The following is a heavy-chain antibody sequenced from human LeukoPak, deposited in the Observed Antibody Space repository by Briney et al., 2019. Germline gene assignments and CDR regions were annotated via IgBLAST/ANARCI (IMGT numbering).Heavy chain of an antibody. J-gene: IGHJ4*02. CDR3: ARDLASNTGWEFDY. CDR2: IYGGGST. V-gene: IGHV3-53*01. CDR1: GFTVSSNY. Sequence: GGSLRLSCAASGFTVSSNYMNWVRQAPGKGLEWVSLIYGGGSTHYADSVKGRFTISRDNSKNTLYLQMNSLRAEDTAVYYCARDLASNTGWEFDYWGQGTLVTVSS. D-gene: IGHD6-19*01.